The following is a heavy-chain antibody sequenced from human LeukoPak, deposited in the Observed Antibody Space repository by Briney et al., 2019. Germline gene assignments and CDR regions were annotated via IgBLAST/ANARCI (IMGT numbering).Heavy chain of an antibody. Sequence: ASVKVSCKASGYTFTNYDINWVRQATGQGLEWMGWMNPNSGNTGYAQKFQGRVTMTRNTSISTAYMELSSLRSEDTAVYYCARPHCSSTDCHPPEWFDPWGQGTLVTVSS. J-gene: IGHJ5*02. V-gene: IGHV1-8*01. CDR3: ARPHCSSTDCHPPEWFDP. D-gene: IGHD2-2*01. CDR1: GYTFTNYD. CDR2: MNPNSGNT.